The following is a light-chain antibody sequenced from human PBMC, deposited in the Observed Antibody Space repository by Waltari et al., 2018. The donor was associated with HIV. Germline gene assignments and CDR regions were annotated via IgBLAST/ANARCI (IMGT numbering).Light chain of an antibody. CDR1: SSDVGSYNL. Sequence: QSALTQPASVSGSPGQSITISCTGTSSDVGSYNLVSWYQQHPGKAPKLMIYEVSKRHAGVSNRFSGSKSGNPASLTISGLQAEDEADYYCCSYAGSSTLVFGGGTKLTVL. CDR3: CSYAGSSTLV. CDR2: EVS. V-gene: IGLV2-23*02. J-gene: IGLJ2*01.